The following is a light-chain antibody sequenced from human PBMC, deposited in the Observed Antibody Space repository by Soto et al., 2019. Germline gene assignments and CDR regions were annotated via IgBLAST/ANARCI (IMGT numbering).Light chain of an antibody. Sequence: EIVLTQSPATLSLSPGERATLSCGASQSVGSLFLGWYQQKPGLAPRLLIYDVSTRFTGVPDRFSGSGSGTDFTLTITRLAPEDFAVYYWQEFGASVTFGGGTKVEIK. CDR1: QSVGSLF. CDR3: QEFGASVT. V-gene: IGKV3D-20*01. CDR2: DVS. J-gene: IGKJ4*01.